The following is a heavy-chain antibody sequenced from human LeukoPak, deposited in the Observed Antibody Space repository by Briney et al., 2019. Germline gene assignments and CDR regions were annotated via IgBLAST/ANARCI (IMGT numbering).Heavy chain of an antibody. Sequence: GGSLRLSCVASGFTFSMYAMVWVRQAPGKVLEWVSTISGRGDETYYADSVKGRFTMSRDNSKNTLYLQMNSLRAEDTAVYYCAKEGGNYPAFDYWGQGTQVTVSS. D-gene: IGHD1-26*01. J-gene: IGHJ4*02. V-gene: IGHV3-23*01. CDR1: GFTFSMYA. CDR2: ISGRGDET. CDR3: AKEGGNYPAFDY.